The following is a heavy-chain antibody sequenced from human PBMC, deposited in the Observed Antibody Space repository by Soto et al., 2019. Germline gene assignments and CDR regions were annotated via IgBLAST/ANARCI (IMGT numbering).Heavy chain of an antibody. V-gene: IGHV1-69*04. CDR2: IIPILGIA. J-gene: IGHJ4*02. CDR1: GGTFSSYT. D-gene: IGHD3-22*01. CDR3: ARDPDFGYDSSGYYFAY. Sequence: SVKVSCKASGGTFSSYTISWVRQAPGQGLEWMGRIIPILGIANYAQKFQGRVTITADKSTSTAYMELSSLRSEDTAVYYCARDPDFGYDSSGYYFAYWGQGTLVTVSS.